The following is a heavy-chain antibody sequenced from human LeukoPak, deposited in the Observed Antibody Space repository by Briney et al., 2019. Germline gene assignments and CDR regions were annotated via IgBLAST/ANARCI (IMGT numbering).Heavy chain of an antibody. CDR2: IYTGGST. J-gene: IGHJ4*02. D-gene: IGHD6-13*01. CDR1: GLTLSTNY. V-gene: IGHV3-66*02. CDR3: ARDASGAGIAGY. Sequence: GRSLSLSCAASGLTLSTNYISWVRQAPGKGMEWVSFIYTGGSTYYPDTVTGRFTISRENAKKTLYLQMNSLRAEDTAVYYCARDASGAGIAGYWGQGTLVTVSS.